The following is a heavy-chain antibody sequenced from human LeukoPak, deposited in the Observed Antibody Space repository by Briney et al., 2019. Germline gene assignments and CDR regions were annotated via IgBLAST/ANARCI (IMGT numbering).Heavy chain of an antibody. V-gene: IGHV1-18*01. CDR2: ISIYNGNT. Sequence: GASVTVSCNASGYTFTNYGISWVRQAPGQGLEWMGWISIYNGNTDYAQKLRGRVTMTTDTSTSTAYMELRSLRSDDTAVYYCARITYDFWSGYYMPDDPWGQGTLVTVSS. J-gene: IGHJ5*02. CDR3: ARITYDFWSGYYMPDDP. D-gene: IGHD3-3*01. CDR1: GYTFTNYG.